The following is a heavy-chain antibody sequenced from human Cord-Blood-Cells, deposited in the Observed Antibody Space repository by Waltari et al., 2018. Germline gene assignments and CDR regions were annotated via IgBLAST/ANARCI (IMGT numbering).Heavy chain of an antibody. CDR1: GYTFTGHY. D-gene: IGHD3-3*01. J-gene: IGHJ4*02. V-gene: IGHV1-2*02. Sequence: QVQLVQSGAEVKKPGASVKVSCKASGYTFTGHYMHWVRQAPGQGLEWMGWINPNSGGTNYAQKFQGRVTMTRDTSINTAYMELSRLRSDDTAVYYCARDKDFWSGYYVDYWGQGTLVTVSS. CDR3: ARDKDFWSGYYVDY. CDR2: INPNSGGT.